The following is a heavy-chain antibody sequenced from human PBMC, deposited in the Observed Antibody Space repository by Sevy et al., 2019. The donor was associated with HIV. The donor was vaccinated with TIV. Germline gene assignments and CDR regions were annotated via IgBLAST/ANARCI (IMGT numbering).Heavy chain of an antibody. CDR2: INPNNAGT. D-gene: IGHD3-22*01. J-gene: IGHJ4*02. CDR3: ARMGDYSDSSGYYPLKF. V-gene: IGHV1-2*02. Sequence: ASVKVSCKASGYTFTGYYVHWVRQAPGQGLEWMGWINPNNAGTYFAKKFQDSVTLTTDTSVNTAYMELRSLTFDDTAIYYCARMGDYSDSSGYYPLKFWGQGTLVTVSS. CDR1: GYTFTGYY.